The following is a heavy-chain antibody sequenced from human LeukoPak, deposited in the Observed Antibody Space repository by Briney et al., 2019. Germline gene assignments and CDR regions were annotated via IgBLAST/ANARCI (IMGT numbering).Heavy chain of an antibody. CDR2: ISSSSSTI. J-gene: IGHJ4*02. CDR3: ARDIRYGSGSFDY. CDR1: GFTFSSYS. Sequence: GGSLRLSCAASGFTFSSYSMNWVRQAPGKGLEWVSYISSSSSTIYYADSVKGRFTISRDNAKNSLYLQMNSLRAEDTAVYYCARDIRYGSGSFDYWGQGTLVTVSS. D-gene: IGHD3-10*01. V-gene: IGHV3-48*01.